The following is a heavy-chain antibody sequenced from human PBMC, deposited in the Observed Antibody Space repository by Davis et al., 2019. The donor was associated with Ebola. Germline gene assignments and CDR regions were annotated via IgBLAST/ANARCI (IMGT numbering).Heavy chain of an antibody. J-gene: IGHJ3*02. CDR3: ARRTRSAMSTIFHDAFDI. Sequence: MPSETLSLTCTVSGGSISSYYWSWIRQPPGKGLEWIGYIYYSGSTNYNPSLKSRVPISVDTSKNQFSLKLSSVTAADTAVYYCARRTRSAMSTIFHDAFDIWGQGTMVTVSS. CDR1: GGSISSYY. CDR2: IYYSGST. V-gene: IGHV4-59*01. D-gene: IGHD5-24*01.